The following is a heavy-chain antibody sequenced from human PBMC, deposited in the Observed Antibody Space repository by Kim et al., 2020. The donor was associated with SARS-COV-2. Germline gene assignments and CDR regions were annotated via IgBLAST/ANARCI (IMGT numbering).Heavy chain of an antibody. V-gene: IGHV3-30*18. CDR2: ISYDGSNK. J-gene: IGHJ4*02. D-gene: IGHD3-22*01. CDR3: AKDQADYDSSGYYYGGHYFAS. CDR1: GFTFSSYG. Sequence: GGSLRLSCAASGFTFSSYGMHWVRQAPGKGLEWVAVISYDGSNKYYADSVKGRFTISRDNSKNTLYLQMNSLRAEDTAVYYCAKDQADYDSSGYYYGGHYFASWGQGTLVTVSS.